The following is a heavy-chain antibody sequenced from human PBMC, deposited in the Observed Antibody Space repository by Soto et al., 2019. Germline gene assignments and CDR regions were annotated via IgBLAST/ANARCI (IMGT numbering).Heavy chain of an antibody. D-gene: IGHD6-19*01. J-gene: IGHJ5*02. CDR3: ARGLFSSGWYSYFDP. Sequence: QVQLQQRGAGLLRPSETLSLTCAVSTESLRGYYLTWIRQSPGKGLELIGEISQSGFTNYNPSLESRVTLSVDTSKSEFSLHLTSMTAADTALYYCARGLFSSGWYSYFDPWGQGTPVTVSS. CDR1: TESLRGYY. CDR2: ISQSGFT. V-gene: IGHV4-34*01.